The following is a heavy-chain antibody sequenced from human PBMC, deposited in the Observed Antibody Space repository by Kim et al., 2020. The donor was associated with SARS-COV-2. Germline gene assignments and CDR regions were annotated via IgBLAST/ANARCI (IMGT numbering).Heavy chain of an antibody. V-gene: IGHV3-30-3*01. J-gene: IGHJ3*02. CDR2: ISYDGSNK. D-gene: IGHD3-22*01. CDR1: GFTFSSYA. Sequence: GGSLRLSCAASGFTFSSYAMHWVRQAPGKGLEWVAVISYDGSNKYYADSVKGRFTISRDNSKNTLYLQMNSLRAEDTAVYYCARVVIVVADAFDIWGQGT. CDR3: ARVVIVVADAFDI.